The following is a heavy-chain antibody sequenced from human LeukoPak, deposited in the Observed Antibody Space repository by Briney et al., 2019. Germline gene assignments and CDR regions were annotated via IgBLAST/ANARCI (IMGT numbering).Heavy chain of an antibody. J-gene: IGHJ6*02. CDR2: INPNSGGT. Sequence: ASVKVSCKASGYIFANFGINWVRQAPGQGLEWMGWINPNSGGTNYAQKFQGRVTMTRDTSISTAYMELSRLRSDDTAVYYCARVLLWFGDRKPYGMDVWGQGTTVTVSS. D-gene: IGHD3-10*01. CDR3: ARVLLWFGDRKPYGMDV. CDR1: GYIFANFG. V-gene: IGHV1-2*02.